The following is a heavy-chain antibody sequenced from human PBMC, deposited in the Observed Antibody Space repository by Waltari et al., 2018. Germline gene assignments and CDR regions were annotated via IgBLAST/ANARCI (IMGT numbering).Heavy chain of an antibody. Sequence: QVQLVQSGAEVTKPGASVKVSCLASGYTFTSYSMHWVRQAPGHRLEWMGIINPSGGSTSYAQKVQGRVTMTGDTATSTVYMELSSLRSEDSAVYYCARDPKSPRYCSGGSCYRGSWFDPWGQGTLVTVSS. D-gene: IGHD2-15*01. V-gene: IGHV1-46*01. CDR2: INPSGGST. CDR1: GYTFTSYS. J-gene: IGHJ5*02. CDR3: ARDPKSPRYCSGGSCYRGSWFDP.